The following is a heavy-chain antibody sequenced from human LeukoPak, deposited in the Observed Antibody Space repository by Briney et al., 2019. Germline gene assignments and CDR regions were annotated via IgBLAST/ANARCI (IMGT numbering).Heavy chain of an antibody. CDR2: LWFDGSHQ. D-gene: IGHD2-2*01. Sequence: GGSLRLSCAASGFTFRTYGMHWVRQTPGKGLEWVAFLWFDGSHQYYADSVRGRFIISRDNAKNSLYLQMNSLRAEDTAMYYCARDTRGESDYWGHGTLVTVSS. CDR3: ARDTRGESDY. CDR1: GFTFRTYG. J-gene: IGHJ4*01. V-gene: IGHV3-33*01.